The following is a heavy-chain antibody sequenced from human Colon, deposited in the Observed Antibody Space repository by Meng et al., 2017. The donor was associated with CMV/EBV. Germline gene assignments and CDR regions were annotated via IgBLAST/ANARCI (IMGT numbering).Heavy chain of an antibody. D-gene: IGHD1-26*01. CDR1: GFTFSSYW. V-gene: IGHV3-7*01. CDR2: VKQDGSEK. CDR3: AALRVGDTDFFEH. Sequence: GESLKISCAASGFTFSSYWMSWVRQAPGRGLEWVANVKQDGSEKYYVGSVKGRFTISRDNAKNSVYLQMNSLRAEDTAVYYCAALRVGDTDFFEHWGLGTLVTVSS. J-gene: IGHJ4*02.